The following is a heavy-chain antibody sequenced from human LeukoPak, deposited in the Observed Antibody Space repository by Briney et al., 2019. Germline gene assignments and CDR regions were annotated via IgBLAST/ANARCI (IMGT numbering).Heavy chain of an antibody. CDR2: ISYDGSNK. Sequence: VQPGRSLRLSCAASGFTFSSYAMHWVRQAPGKGLEWVAVISYDGSNKYYADSVKGRFTISRDNSKNTLYLQMNSLRAEDTAVYYCARKSPGFDYWGQGTLVTVSS. CDR1: GFTFSSYA. J-gene: IGHJ4*02. V-gene: IGHV3-30-3*01. CDR3: ARKSPGFDY.